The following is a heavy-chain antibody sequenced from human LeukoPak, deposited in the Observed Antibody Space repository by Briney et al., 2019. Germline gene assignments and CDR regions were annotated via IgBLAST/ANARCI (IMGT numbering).Heavy chain of an antibody. V-gene: IGHV3-21*01. CDR1: GFSFSTYE. CDR3: ARSGYSYGYTFDY. J-gene: IGHJ4*02. CDR2: ISSSSSYI. D-gene: IGHD5-18*01. Sequence: GGSLRLSCAASGFSFSTYEFHWVRHAPGKGLEWVSSISSSSSYIYYADSVKGRFTISRDNAKNSLYLQMNSLRAEDTAVYYCARSGYSYGYTFDYWGQGTLVTVSS.